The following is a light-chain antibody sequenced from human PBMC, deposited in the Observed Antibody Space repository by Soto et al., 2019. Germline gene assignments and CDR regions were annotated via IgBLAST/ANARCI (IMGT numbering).Light chain of an antibody. J-gene: IGKJ4*01. CDR2: AAS. V-gene: IGKV1-27*01. Sequence: DIQMTQSPSSLAASVGDRVTITCRASQGIRNYVAWYQQKPGKVPKLLIYAASNLETGVPSRFSGSGSGKYFSFTITSLQPEDVATYYCQQCRDVPLTFGGGTKVDIK. CDR1: QGIRNY. CDR3: QQCRDVPLT.